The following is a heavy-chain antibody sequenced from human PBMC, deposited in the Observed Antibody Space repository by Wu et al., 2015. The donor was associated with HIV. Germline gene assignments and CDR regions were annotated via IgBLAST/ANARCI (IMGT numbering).Heavy chain of an antibody. CDR2: IYYSGST. CDR3: ARVWKYEQYKNDAFDI. J-gene: IGHJ3*02. V-gene: IGHV4-30-4*08. Sequence: QVQLQESGPGLVKPSQTLSLTCTVSGGSINTGDYYWSWIRQPPGKGLEWIGYIYYSGSTYYNPSLKSRVTISIDTSKNQFSLKLTSVTAADTAVYYCARVWKYEQYKNDAFDIWGQGQWSPSLQ. CDR1: GGSINTGDYY. D-gene: IGHD1-7*01.